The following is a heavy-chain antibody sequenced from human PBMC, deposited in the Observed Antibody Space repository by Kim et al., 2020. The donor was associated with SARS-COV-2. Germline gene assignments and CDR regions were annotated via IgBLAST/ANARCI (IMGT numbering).Heavy chain of an antibody. V-gene: IGHV3-30*02. Sequence: GRFTISRDNSKNTLYLQMNSLRAEDTAVYYCAKYTGVAYYYDSSGYYIDYWGQGTLVTVSS. J-gene: IGHJ4*02. D-gene: IGHD3-22*01. CDR3: AKYTGVAYYYDSSGYYIDY.